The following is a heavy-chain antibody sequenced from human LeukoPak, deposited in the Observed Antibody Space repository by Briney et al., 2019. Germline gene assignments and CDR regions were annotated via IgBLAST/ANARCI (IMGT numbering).Heavy chain of an antibody. Sequence: GGSLRLSCAASGFTFSNYWMTWVRQGPGKGLEWVANIKPGGNEKYYVDSVKGRFTISRDNAKKSLFLQMNSLRAEDTAVYYCASGLWTYGYWGQGTLVTVSS. V-gene: IGHV3-7*03. D-gene: IGHD3-10*01. CDR1: GFTFSNYW. CDR3: ASGLWTYGY. CDR2: IKPGGNEK. J-gene: IGHJ4*02.